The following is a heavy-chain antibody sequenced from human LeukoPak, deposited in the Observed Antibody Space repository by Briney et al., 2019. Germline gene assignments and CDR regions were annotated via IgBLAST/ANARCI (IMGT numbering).Heavy chain of an antibody. J-gene: IGHJ4*02. CDR2: IKQDGSEK. D-gene: IGHD3-22*01. CDR3: ARDKYYDRYFDS. V-gene: IGHV3-7*01. CDR1: GFTFNNNW. Sequence: GGSLRLSCAGSGFTFNNNWMSWVRQAPGKGLEWVANIKQDGSEKYYVDSVKGRFTISRDNAKNPLSLQMNSLRAEDTAVYYCARDKYYDRYFDSWGQGTLVTVSS.